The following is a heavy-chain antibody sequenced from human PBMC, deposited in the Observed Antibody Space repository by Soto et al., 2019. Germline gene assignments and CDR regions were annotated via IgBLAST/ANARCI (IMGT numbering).Heavy chain of an antibody. CDR2: ISAYNGNT. Sequence: ASVKVSCKASGYTFTSYGISWVRQAPGQGLEWMGWISAYNGNTNYAQKLQGRVTMTTDTSTSTAYMELRSLRSDDTAVYYCARVQEDIVVVVAATGAFDIWGQGTMVTVS. CDR1: GYTFTSYG. J-gene: IGHJ3*02. CDR3: ARVQEDIVVVVAATGAFDI. D-gene: IGHD2-15*01. V-gene: IGHV1-18*01.